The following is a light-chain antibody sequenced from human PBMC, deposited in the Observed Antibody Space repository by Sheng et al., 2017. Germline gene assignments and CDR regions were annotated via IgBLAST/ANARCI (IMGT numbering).Light chain of an antibody. V-gene: IGKV3-15*01. CDR1: QSVSSN. J-gene: IGKJ2*03. CDR3: QQYNNWPYS. CDR2: AAS. Sequence: EIVMTQSPATLSVSPGERATLSCRASQSVSSNLAWYQQKPGQAPTVLIYAASTRASGIPARFSGSGSGTEFTLTISSLQSEDFAVYYCQQYNNWPYSFGQGTKLEIK.